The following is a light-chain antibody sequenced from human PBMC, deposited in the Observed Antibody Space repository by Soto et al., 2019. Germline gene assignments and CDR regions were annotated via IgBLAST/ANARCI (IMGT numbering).Light chain of an antibody. J-gene: IGKJ1*01. CDR2: SVS. CDR1: QGINNY. V-gene: IGKV1-39*01. CDR3: QESYSVRT. Sequence: LQMTQSPSSLSASVGDRVTISCRTSQGINNYLNWYQQKAGEAPWLLIYSVSTLQSGVPSRFSGSGSGTSFTFTISSLQPEDYATYYCQESYSVRTFVLGTKVDIK.